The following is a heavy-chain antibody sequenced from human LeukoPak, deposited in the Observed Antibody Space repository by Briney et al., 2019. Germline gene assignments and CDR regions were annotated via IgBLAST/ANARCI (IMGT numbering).Heavy chain of an antibody. CDR3: ARGEYYYDGGY. V-gene: IGHV3-7*04. Sequence: GGSLRLSCAASGFSFAYYAMHWVRQAPGKGLEWVANIKQDGSEKYYVDSVKGRFTISRDNAKNLLYLQMNSLRAEDTAVYYCARGEYYYDGGYWGQGTLVTVSS. CDR1: GFSFAYYA. J-gene: IGHJ4*02. D-gene: IGHD3-22*01. CDR2: IKQDGSEK.